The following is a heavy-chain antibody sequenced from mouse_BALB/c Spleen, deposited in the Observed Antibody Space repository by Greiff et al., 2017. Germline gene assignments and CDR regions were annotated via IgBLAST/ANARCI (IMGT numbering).Heavy chain of an antibody. CDR2: IWSGGST. V-gene: IGHV2-2*02. Sequence: VQLQQSGPGLVQPSQSLSITCTVSGFSLTSYGVHWVRQSPGKGLEWLGVIWSGGSTDYNAAFISRLSISKDNSKSQVFFKMNSLQANDTAIYYCARNGNYRYYYAMDYWGQGTSVTVSS. CDR1: GFSLTSYG. CDR3: ARNGNYRYYYAMDY. J-gene: IGHJ4*01. D-gene: IGHD2-1*01.